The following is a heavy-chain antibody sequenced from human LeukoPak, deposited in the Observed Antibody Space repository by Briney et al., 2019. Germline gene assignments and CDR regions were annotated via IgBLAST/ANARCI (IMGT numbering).Heavy chain of an antibody. D-gene: IGHD6-13*01. J-gene: IGHJ4*02. CDR1: AGSISNYY. Sequence: PSETLSLTCTGSAGSISNYYWSWIRQPPGKGLEWIGYISYSGSTNYDPSLKSRVTISVDTSKNQFSLKLSSVTAADTAVYYCARLGPAAGTSFDYWGQGTLVTVSS. CDR2: ISYSGST. CDR3: ARLGPAAGTSFDY. V-gene: IGHV4-59*08.